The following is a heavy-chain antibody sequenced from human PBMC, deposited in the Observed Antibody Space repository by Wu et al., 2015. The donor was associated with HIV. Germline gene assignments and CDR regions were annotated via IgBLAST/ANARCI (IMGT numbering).Heavy chain of an antibody. CDR2: INPNTGGA. CDR3: ARPRYSGNYHLDY. V-gene: IGHV1-2*02. J-gene: IGHJ4*02. CDR1: GYSFTGYY. Sequence: QVQLVQSGAEVKKPGASVKVSCKASGYSFTGYYIHWLRQTPGQGPEWMGWINPNTGGANYAPNFEGRVTMTRDASISIVYMELSSLRSDDTAVYYCARPRYSGNYHLDYWGQGTLVIVSS. D-gene: IGHD1-26*01.